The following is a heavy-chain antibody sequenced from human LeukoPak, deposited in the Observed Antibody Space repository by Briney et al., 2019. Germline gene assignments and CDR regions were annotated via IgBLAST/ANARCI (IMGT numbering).Heavy chain of an antibody. J-gene: IGHJ6*02. V-gene: IGHV4-59*12. Sequence: SETLSLTCTVSGGSISSYYWSWIRQPPGKGLEWIGYIYYSGSTNYNPSLKSRVTISVDTSKNQFSLKLSSVTAADTAVYYCARRRITMVRGAKRPYYYGMDVWGQGTTVTVSS. CDR2: IYYSGST. D-gene: IGHD3-10*01. CDR1: GGSISSYY. CDR3: ARRRITMVRGAKRPYYYGMDV.